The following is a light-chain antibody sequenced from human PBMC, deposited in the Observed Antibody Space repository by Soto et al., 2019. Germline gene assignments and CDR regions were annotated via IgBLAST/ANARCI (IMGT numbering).Light chain of an antibody. CDR3: QQYGNSPLT. J-gene: IGKJ4*01. CDR2: GAS. CDR1: QSVSSSF. Sequence: EIVLTQSPGTLSLSPGERATLSCRDSQSVSSSFLAWYQQKPGQAPRLLIYGASSRATGIPDRFSGSGSGTDFTLTISRLEPEDVAVYYCQQYGNSPLTFGGGTKVEIK. V-gene: IGKV3-20*01.